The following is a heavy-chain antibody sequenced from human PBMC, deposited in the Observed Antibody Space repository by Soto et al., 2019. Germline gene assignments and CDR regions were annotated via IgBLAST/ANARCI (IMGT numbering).Heavy chain of an antibody. D-gene: IGHD3-9*01. Sequence: PSETLSLTCAVYGVSFSGYYWSWIRQPPGKGLEWIGEINHSGNTNYNPSLKSRVTISVDTSKNQFSLKLSSVTAADTAVYYCARVGYYDILTGYFPRFDYWGQGTLVTVSS. CDR3: ARVGYYDILTGYFPRFDY. CDR2: INHSGNT. J-gene: IGHJ4*02. CDR1: GVSFSGYY. V-gene: IGHV4-34*01.